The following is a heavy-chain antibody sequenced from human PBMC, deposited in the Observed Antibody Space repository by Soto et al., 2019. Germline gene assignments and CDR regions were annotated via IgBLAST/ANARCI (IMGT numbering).Heavy chain of an antibody. J-gene: IGHJ4*02. D-gene: IGHD3-22*01. CDR1: GFTFSTYG. CDR2: ISYDGSNK. V-gene: IGHV3-30*18. Sequence: QVQLVESGGGVVQPGRSLRLSCAASGFTFSTYGMHWVRQAPGKGLEWVAIISYDGSNKYYADSVKGRFTISRDNSKNTLYLQMNSLRGEDTAEYYCAKDLVARMVVAPLDYWGQGTLVTGSS. CDR3: AKDLVARMVVAPLDY.